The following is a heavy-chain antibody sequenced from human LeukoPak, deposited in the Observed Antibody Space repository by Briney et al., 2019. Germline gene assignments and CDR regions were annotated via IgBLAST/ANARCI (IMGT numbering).Heavy chain of an antibody. Sequence: GGSLRLSCIVSGFTVSSTLMDWVRQAPGKGLEWVSVIYDDGGTVYADSVKGRFTISRDNSKNTLYLQMNSLRAEDTAVYYCARDRGGSRSDCWGQGTLVTVSS. CDR2: IYDDGGT. J-gene: IGHJ4*02. D-gene: IGHD6-13*01. CDR3: ARDRGGSRSDC. CDR1: GFTVSSTL. V-gene: IGHV3-66*01.